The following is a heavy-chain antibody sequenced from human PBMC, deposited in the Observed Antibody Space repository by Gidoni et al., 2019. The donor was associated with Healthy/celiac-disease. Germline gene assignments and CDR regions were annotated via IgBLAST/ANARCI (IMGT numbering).Heavy chain of an antibody. V-gene: IGHV3-30*18. Sequence: QVQLVESGGGVVQPGRSLRLSCAASGFTFSSYGMHWVRQAPGKGLEWGAVISYDGSKKDYADSVKGRFTISRDNSKNTLYLQMNSLRAEDTAVYYCAKDEGGGLPFDYWGQGTLVTVSS. D-gene: IGHD3-16*01. CDR1: GFTFSSYG. CDR2: ISYDGSKK. CDR3: AKDEGGGLPFDY. J-gene: IGHJ4*02.